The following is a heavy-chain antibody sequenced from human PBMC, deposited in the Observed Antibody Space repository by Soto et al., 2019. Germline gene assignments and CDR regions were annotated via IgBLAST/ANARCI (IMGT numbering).Heavy chain of an antibody. D-gene: IGHD3-22*01. V-gene: IGHV3-23*01. Sequence: GGSLRLSCAASGFTFSSYAMSWVRQAPGKGLEWVSAISGSGGSTYYADSVKGRFTISRDNSKNTLYLQMNSLRAEDTAVYYCAASSTYYYDSSGYQWGQGTLVTVSS. CDR3: AASSTYYYDSSGYQ. CDR1: GFTFSSYA. J-gene: IGHJ4*02. CDR2: ISGSGGST.